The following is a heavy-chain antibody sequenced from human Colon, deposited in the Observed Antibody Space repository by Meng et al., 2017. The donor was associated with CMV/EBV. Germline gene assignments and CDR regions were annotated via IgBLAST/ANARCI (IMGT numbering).Heavy chain of an antibody. J-gene: IGHJ4*02. D-gene: IGHD4-11*01. CDR3: AKDITPYHSNSYLDY. CDR1: GFTFSSYS. V-gene: IGHV3-21*04. Sequence: GGSLRLSCAASGFTFSSYSMNWVRQAPGKGLEWVSSISSSSSYIYYADSVKGRFTISRDNAKNSLYLQMNSLRAEDTALYYCAKDITPYHSNSYLDYWGQGTLVTVSS. CDR2: ISSSSSYI.